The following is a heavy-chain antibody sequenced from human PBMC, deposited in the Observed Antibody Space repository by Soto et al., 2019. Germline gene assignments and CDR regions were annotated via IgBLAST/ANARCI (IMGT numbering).Heavy chain of an antibody. CDR1: GGTIHDYY. CDR2: VYKSVST. J-gene: IGHJ5*02. V-gene: IGHV4-59*01. CDR3: ARGSYTNYDGRCWFDP. Sequence: PXGTLSLSCAVSGGTIHDYYVNGIRQPPGKGLQWIGYVYKSVSTNYNPSLKSRVSISVDTSKNQFSLKLFSVTAADTAVYYCARGSYTNYDGRCWFDPWGQGTPVTVSS. D-gene: IGHD3-3*01.